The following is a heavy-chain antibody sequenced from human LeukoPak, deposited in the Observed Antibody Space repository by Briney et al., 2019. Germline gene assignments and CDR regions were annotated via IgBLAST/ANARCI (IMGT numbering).Heavy chain of an antibody. V-gene: IGHV1-69*04. CDR3: ARSNYGDYTVTGFDP. J-gene: IGHJ5*02. CDR2: IIPILGIA. D-gene: IGHD4-17*01. CDR1: GGTFSSYA. Sequence: SLKVSCKASGGTFSSYAISWVRQAPGQGLEWVGRIIPILGIANYAQKFQGRVTITADKSTSTAYMELSSLRSEDTAVYYCARSNYGDYTVTGFDPWGQGTLVTVSS.